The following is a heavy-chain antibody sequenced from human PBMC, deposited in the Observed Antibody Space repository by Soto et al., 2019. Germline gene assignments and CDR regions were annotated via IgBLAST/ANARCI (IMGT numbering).Heavy chain of an antibody. CDR1: GGSLTDHY. V-gene: IGHV4-59*11. Sequence: QVQLQESGPGLVKPSETLSLTCTVAGGSLTDHYWNWFRQSPGKGLHWIGYVYYSGGTNYNPSLKRRVTMSVDTSKNQFSLNLRSVTAADQAVYYCARGNDWKSSTFDIWGQGTMVSVSS. CDR3: ARGNDWKSSTFDI. J-gene: IGHJ3*02. D-gene: IGHD2-21*01. CDR2: VYYSGGT.